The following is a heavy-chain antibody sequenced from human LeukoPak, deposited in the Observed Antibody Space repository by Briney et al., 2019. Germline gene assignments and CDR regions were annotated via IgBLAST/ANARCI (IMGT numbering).Heavy chain of an antibody. Sequence: GGSLRLSCAASGFTFSSYAMHWVRQAPGKGLEWVAVISYDGSNKYYADSVKGRFTISRDNSKNTLYLQMNSLRAEDTAVYYCARVKDYGGVDYWGQGTLVTVSS. V-gene: IGHV3-30-3*01. CDR2: ISYDGSNK. CDR3: ARVKDYGGVDY. CDR1: GFTFSSYA. D-gene: IGHD4-23*01. J-gene: IGHJ4*02.